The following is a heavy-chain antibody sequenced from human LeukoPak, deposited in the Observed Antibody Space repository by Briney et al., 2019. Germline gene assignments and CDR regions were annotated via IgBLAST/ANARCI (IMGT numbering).Heavy chain of an antibody. Sequence: ASVKVSCKASGYTFTGYYMHWVRQAPGQGLEWMGWINPNSGGTNYAQKFQGRVTMTRDTSISTAYMELSRLRSDDTAVYYCARDGALDIAVAETYYYYYMDVWGKGTTVTVSS. V-gene: IGHV1-2*02. CDR2: INPNSGGT. CDR3: ARDGALDIAVAETYYYYYMDV. CDR1: GYTFTGYY. D-gene: IGHD6-19*01. J-gene: IGHJ6*03.